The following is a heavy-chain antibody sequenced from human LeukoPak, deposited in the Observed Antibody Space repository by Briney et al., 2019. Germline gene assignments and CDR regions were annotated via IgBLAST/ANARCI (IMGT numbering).Heavy chain of an antibody. CDR2: INPSDGKT. D-gene: IGHD2-2*01. CDR3: ARDQGACSSTSCYEAY. V-gene: IGHV1-46*01. Sequence: GASVKVSCKASGYTFTNYYMHWVRQAPGQGLEWMGIINPSDGKTSYAQKFQGRVTMTRDTSTSTVYMELSSLRSEDTAVYYCARDQGACSSTSCYEAYWGQGTLVTVSS. J-gene: IGHJ4*02. CDR1: GYTFTNYY.